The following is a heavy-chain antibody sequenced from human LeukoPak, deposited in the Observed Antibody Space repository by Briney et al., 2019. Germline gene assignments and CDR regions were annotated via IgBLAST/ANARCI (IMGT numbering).Heavy chain of an antibody. D-gene: IGHD3-10*01. CDR2: ITGGGGST. V-gene: IGHV3-23*01. J-gene: IGHJ5*02. Sequence: GGSLRLSCAASGFTFTSHVMSGVRQAPGKGPEWVSTITGGGGSTYYADSVKGRFTISRDNSKNTLFLQMNSLRAEDTAVYYCATLSLVRGVPNVPWGQGTLVTVSS. CDR1: GFTFTSHV. CDR3: ATLSLVRGVPNVP.